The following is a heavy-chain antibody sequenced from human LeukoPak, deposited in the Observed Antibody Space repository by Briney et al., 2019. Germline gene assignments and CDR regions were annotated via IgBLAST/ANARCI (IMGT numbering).Heavy chain of an antibody. CDR1: GFTFENFA. CDR2: ISGSGKTT. CDR3: AKSSLEGGLDS. D-gene: IGHD3-16*01. Sequence: PGGSLRLSCAASGFTFENFAMSWVRQAPGTGLEWVCAISGSGKTTYYIDSVKGRFTISRDNSKNTLFLQMNSLRAEDTAVYYCAKSSLEGGLDSWGQGTLVTVSS. J-gene: IGHJ4*02. V-gene: IGHV3-23*01.